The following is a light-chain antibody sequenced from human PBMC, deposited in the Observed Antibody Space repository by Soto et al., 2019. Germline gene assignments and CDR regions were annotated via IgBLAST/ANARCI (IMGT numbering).Light chain of an antibody. J-gene: IGKJ1*01. V-gene: IGKV3-20*01. CDR1: QSVSSSY. CDR3: QQDGSSPT. Sequence: EIVLTQSPGTLSLSPGERATLSCRASQSVSSSYLAWYQQKPGQAPRLLIYGASSRATGTPDRFSGSGSGTDFTLTISRLEPADFAVYYCQQDGSSPTFGKGAKVEIK. CDR2: GAS.